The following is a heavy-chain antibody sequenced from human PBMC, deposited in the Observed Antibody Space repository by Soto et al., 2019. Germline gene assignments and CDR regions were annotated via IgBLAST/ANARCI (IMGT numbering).Heavy chain of an antibody. D-gene: IGHD3-3*01. J-gene: IGHJ6*02. CDR1: GGSISSGGYY. CDR2: IYYSGST. V-gene: IGHV4-31*03. Sequence: SETLSLTCTVSGGSISSGGYYWSWIRQHPGKGLEWIGYIYYSGSTYYNPSLKSRVTTSVDTSKNQFSLKLSSVTAADTAVYYCARAGYDFWSGNHPGVYGMDVWGQGTTVTVS. CDR3: ARAGYDFWSGNHPGVYGMDV.